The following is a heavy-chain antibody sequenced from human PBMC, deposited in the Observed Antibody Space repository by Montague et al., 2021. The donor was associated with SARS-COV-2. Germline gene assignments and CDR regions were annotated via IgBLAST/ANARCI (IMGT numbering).Heavy chain of an antibody. J-gene: IGHJ6*02. D-gene: IGHD3-10*01. CDR3: ARVRYDGSGTSLGMDV. CDR2: INHSGST. V-gene: IGHV4-34*01. Sequence: SETLSLTCAVYGGSFSGYYWSWIRQPPGKGLEWIGEINHSGSTNYNPSLKSRVTISVDTSKNQFSLKLSSVTAADTAVYYCARVRYDGSGTSLGMDVWGQGTRVTVSS. CDR1: GGSFSGYY.